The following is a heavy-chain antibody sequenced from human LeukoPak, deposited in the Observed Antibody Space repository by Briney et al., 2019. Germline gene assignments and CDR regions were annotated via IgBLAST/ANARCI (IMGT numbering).Heavy chain of an antibody. Sequence: SQTLSLTCAISGDSVSSNSAAWNWIGQSPSRGLEWLGRTYYRSKWYSDYAVSVKSRITFNPDTSKNQFSLQLDSVTPEDTAVYYCARGFYYTGMDVWGRGTTVTVSS. J-gene: IGHJ6*02. D-gene: IGHD3-10*01. CDR2: TYYRSKWYS. CDR3: ARGFYYTGMDV. CDR1: GDSVSSNSAA. V-gene: IGHV6-1*01.